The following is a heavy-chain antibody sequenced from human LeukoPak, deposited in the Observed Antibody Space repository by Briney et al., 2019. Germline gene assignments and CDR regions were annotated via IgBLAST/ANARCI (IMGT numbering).Heavy chain of an antibody. CDR1: GGSFSGYY. Sequence: SETLSLTCAVYGGSFSGYYWSWIRQPPEKGLEWIGEINHSGSTNYNPSLKSRVTISVDTSKNQFSLKLSSVTAADTAVYYCASPAAGHAFDIWGQGTMVTVSS. V-gene: IGHV4-34*01. J-gene: IGHJ3*02. CDR2: INHSGST. CDR3: ASPAAGHAFDI. D-gene: IGHD6-13*01.